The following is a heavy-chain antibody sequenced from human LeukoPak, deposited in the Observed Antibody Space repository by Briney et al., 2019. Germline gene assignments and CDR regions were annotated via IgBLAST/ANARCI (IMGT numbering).Heavy chain of an antibody. CDR2: IYYSGST. Sequence: PSETLSLTRTVSGGSISSSSYYWGWIRQPPGKGLEWIGSIYYSGSTYYNPSLKSRVTISVDTSKNQFSLKLSSVTAADTAVYYCARATRYYYYYMDVWGKGTTVTVSS. V-gene: IGHV4-39*07. J-gene: IGHJ6*03. CDR3: ARATRYYYYYMDV. CDR1: GGSISSSSYY.